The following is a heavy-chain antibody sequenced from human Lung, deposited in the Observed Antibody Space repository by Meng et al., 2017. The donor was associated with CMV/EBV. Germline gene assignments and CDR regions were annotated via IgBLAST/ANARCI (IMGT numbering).Heavy chain of an antibody. CDR1: GVTFSSYA. CDR2: ISGSGGST. V-gene: IGHV3-23*01. CDR3: ANVVVTAMRNPDY. D-gene: IGHD2-21*02. J-gene: IGHJ4*02. Sequence: EVQLLESGXGLVQPGGSLGLSGAASGVTFSSYAMSWVRQAPGKGLEWVSAISGSGGSTYYADSVKGRFTISRDNSKNTLYLQMNSLRAEDTAVYYCANVVVTAMRNPDYWGQGTLVTVSS.